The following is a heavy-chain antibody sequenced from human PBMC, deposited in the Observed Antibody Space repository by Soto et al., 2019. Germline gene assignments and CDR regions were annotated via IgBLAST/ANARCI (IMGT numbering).Heavy chain of an antibody. CDR3: ASIAARPGLNWFDP. J-gene: IGHJ5*02. Sequence: QLQLQESGPGLVKPSETLSLTCTVSGGSISSSSYYWGWIRQPPGKGLGWIGSIYYSGSTYYNPSLKSRVTISVDTSKNQFSLKLSSVTAADTAVYYCASIAARPGLNWFDPWGQGTLVTVSS. CDR1: GGSISSSSYY. V-gene: IGHV4-39*01. D-gene: IGHD6-6*01. CDR2: IYYSGST.